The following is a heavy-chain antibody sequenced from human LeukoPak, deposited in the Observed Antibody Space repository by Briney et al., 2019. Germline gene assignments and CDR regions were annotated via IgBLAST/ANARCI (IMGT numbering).Heavy chain of an antibody. CDR1: GDSVSSNSAA. CDR3: ARDSSGPDYYYMDV. CDR2: TYYRSEWYN. D-gene: IGHD6-19*01. V-gene: IGHV6-1*01. J-gene: IGHJ6*03. Sequence: SQTLSVTCAISGDSVSSNSAAWNWIRQSPSRGLEWLGRTYYRSEWYNDYAVSVKSRITINSDTSKNQFSLKLSSVTAADTAMYYCARDSSGPDYYYMDVWGKGTTVTVSS.